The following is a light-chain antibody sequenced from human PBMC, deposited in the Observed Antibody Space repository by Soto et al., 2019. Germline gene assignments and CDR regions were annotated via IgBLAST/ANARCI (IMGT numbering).Light chain of an antibody. CDR1: SSDVGAYHY. CDR2: EVS. Sequence: QSALTQPASVSGSPGQSITISCTGTSSDVGAYHYVSWYQQHPGKAPKLMIYEVSNRPSGVSNRFSGSKSGNTASLTISGLQAEDEADYYCSSYTTSSTPYVFGTGTKLTVL. CDR3: SSYTTSSTPYV. J-gene: IGLJ1*01. V-gene: IGLV2-14*01.